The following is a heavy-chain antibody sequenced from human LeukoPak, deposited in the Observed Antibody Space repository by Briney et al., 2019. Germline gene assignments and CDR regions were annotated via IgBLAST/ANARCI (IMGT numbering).Heavy chain of an antibody. CDR1: GYTFTSYY. Sequence: ASVKVSCKASGYTFTSYYMHWVRHAPGQRLEWMGIINPSGGSTSYAQKFQGRVTMTRDMSTSTVYMELSSLRSEDTAVYYCARGRAVAAASDNWFDPWGQGTLVTVSS. V-gene: IGHV1-46*01. J-gene: IGHJ5*02. CDR2: INPSGGST. D-gene: IGHD2-15*01. CDR3: ARGRAVAAASDNWFDP.